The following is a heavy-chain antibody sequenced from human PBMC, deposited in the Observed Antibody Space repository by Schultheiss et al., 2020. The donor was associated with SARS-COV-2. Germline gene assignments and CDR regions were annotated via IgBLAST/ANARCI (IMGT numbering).Heavy chain of an antibody. Sequence: GGSLRLSCAASGFTFSNAWMSWVRQAPGKGLEWVGRIKSKTDGGTTDYAAPVKGRFTISRDDSKNTLYLQMNSLKTEDTAVYYCTTDPLVVPAANPFDYWGQGTLVTVSS. J-gene: IGHJ4*02. CDR3: TTDPLVVPAANPFDY. D-gene: IGHD2-2*01. V-gene: IGHV3-15*01. CDR2: IKSKTDGGTT. CDR1: GFTFSNAW.